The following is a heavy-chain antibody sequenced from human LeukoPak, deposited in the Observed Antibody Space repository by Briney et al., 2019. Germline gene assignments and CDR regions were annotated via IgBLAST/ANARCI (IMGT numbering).Heavy chain of an antibody. J-gene: IGHJ4*02. V-gene: IGHV3-21*01. Sequence: GGSLRLSCAASGFTFSSYGMHWVRQAPGKGLEWVSSISSSSSYIYYADSVKGRFTISRDNAKNSLYLQMNSLRAEDTAVYYCASWDLRGYSYGTLGYWGQGTRVTVSS. CDR2: ISSSSSYI. CDR1: GFTFSSYG. D-gene: IGHD5-18*01. CDR3: ASWDLRGYSYGTLGY.